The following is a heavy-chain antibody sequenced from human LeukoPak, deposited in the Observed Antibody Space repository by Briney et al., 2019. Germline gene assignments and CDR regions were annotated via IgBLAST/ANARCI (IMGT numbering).Heavy chain of an antibody. V-gene: IGHV3-7*03. D-gene: IGHD3-16*01. Sequence: GGSLRLSCAASGFTFSSYWMNWARQAPGKGLEWVASINHSGNVDYYVDSVKGRFTISRDNAKNSLYLQMSNLRAEDTAVYFCARGGGLDVWGQGATVTVSS. CDR1: GFTFSSYW. CDR3: ARGGGLDV. J-gene: IGHJ6*02. CDR2: INHSGNVD.